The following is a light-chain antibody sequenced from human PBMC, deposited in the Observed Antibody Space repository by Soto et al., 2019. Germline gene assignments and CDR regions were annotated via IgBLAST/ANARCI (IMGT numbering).Light chain of an antibody. CDR2: TAS. CDR1: QSVSTNY. CDR3: QQYDSSIT. V-gene: IGKV3-20*01. Sequence: EIVLTQSPGTLSLSPGERVTLSCRASQSVSTNYIAWYQQKPGQAPRLLIYTASNRATGIPDRFRGSGSGTDFTLTISRLEPEDFAVYYCQQYDSSITFGQGTRLEIK. J-gene: IGKJ5*01.